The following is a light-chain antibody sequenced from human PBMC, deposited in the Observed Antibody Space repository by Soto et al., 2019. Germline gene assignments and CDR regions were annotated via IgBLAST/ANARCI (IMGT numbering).Light chain of an antibody. CDR1: QSISSSY. V-gene: IGKV3-20*01. CDR3: QQYGRSLWT. Sequence: ERVLTQSPGTLSLSPGEGATLSCRASQSISSSYLAWYRQKPGQAPRLLIYGASSRATGIPDRFSGSGSGTDFTLTISRLEPEDFAVYYCQQYGRSLWTFGQGTKVDIK. J-gene: IGKJ1*01. CDR2: GAS.